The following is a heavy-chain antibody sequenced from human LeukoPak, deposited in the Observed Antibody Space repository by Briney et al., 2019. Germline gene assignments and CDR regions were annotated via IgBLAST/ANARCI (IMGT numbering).Heavy chain of an antibody. CDR2: IIHSGST. J-gene: IGHJ4*02. V-gene: IGHV4-39*07. CDR1: GGSISSSSYY. CDR3: ARGLWERLLDY. Sequence: SETLSLTCTVSGGSISSSSYYWGWIRQPPGKGLEWIGEIIHSGSTNYNPSLKSRVTISVDTSKNQFSLKLSSVTAADTAVYYCARGLWERLLDYWGQGTLVTVSS. D-gene: IGHD1-26*01.